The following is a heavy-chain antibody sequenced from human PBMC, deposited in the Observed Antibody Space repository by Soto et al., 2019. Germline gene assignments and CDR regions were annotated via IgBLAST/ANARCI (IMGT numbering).Heavy chain of an antibody. CDR3: ASLMYYDFWSGYSG. V-gene: IGHV1-69*01. D-gene: IGHD3-3*01. CDR1: GGTFSTYT. Sequence: QVQLVQSGAEVKKPGSSVKVSCKASGGTFSTYTISWVRQAPGQGLEWMGGIIPMFGTANYAQKFQGRVTITADESTSTAYMELSSLRSEDTAVYYCASLMYYDFWSGYSGWRQGTLVTVSS. J-gene: IGHJ4*02. CDR2: IIPMFGTA.